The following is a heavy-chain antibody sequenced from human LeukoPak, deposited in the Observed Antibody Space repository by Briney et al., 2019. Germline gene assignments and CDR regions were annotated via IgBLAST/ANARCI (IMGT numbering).Heavy chain of an antibody. Sequence: SETLSLTCTVSGGSLTSYYWSWIRQPPGERLEWISYIYYSGSTNYNPSLKSRVTISVDTSKNQFSLKLSSVTAADTAVYYCARVGNPLVTVFAWFDPWGQGTLVTVSS. CDR3: ARVGNPLVTVFAWFDP. V-gene: IGHV4-59*12. CDR2: IYYSGST. J-gene: IGHJ5*02. D-gene: IGHD3-3*01. CDR1: GGSLTSYY.